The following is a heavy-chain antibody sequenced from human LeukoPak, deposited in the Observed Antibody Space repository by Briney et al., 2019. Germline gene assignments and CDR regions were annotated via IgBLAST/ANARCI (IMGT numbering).Heavy chain of an antibody. Sequence: GGSLRLSCAACGFTFSSYEMNWVRQAPGKGLEGVSYISSSGSAIYYAGSVKGRFTISRDNAKNSLYLQMNSLRAEDTAVYYCARVGSSSGWEYFQHWGQGTLVTVSS. CDR2: ISSSGSAI. V-gene: IGHV3-48*03. CDR3: ARVGSSSGWEYFQH. CDR1: GFTFSSYE. J-gene: IGHJ1*01. D-gene: IGHD6-19*01.